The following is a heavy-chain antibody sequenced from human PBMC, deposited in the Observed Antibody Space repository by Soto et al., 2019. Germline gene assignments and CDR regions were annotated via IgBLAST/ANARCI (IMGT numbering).Heavy chain of an antibody. D-gene: IGHD3-22*01. CDR3: ARKGYDSSGFDY. V-gene: IGHV4-28*01. Sequence: SETLSLTCAVSGYSISSTNWWGWIRQPPGKGLEWIGYIYYSGSTYYNPSLKRRVTMSVDTYKTQFSLKLSSVTAVDTAVYYCARKGYDSSGFDYWGQGTLVTVSS. J-gene: IGHJ4*02. CDR2: IYYSGST. CDR1: GYSISSTNW.